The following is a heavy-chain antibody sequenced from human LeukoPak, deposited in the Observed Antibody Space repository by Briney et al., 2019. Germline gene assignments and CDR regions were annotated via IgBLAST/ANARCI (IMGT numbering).Heavy chain of an antibody. Sequence: ASVKVSCKASGYTFTGYYMHWVRQAPGQGLEWMGWINPNSGGTNYAQKFQGRVTMTRDTSISTAYMELSRLRSDDTAVYYCARASYPPLSSNWFDPWGQGTLVTVSS. J-gene: IGHJ5*02. V-gene: IGHV1-2*02. CDR1: GYTFTGYY. D-gene: IGHD1-26*01. CDR2: INPNSGGT. CDR3: ARASYPPLSSNWFDP.